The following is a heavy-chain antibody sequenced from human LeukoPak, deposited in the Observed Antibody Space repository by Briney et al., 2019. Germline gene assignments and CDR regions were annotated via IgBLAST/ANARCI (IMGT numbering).Heavy chain of an antibody. J-gene: IGHJ4*02. CDR2: ISSSGSTI. CDR1: GFTFSSYS. D-gene: IGHD5-18*01. V-gene: IGHV3-48*04. Sequence: GGSLRLSCAASGFTFSSYSMNWVRQAPGKGLEWVSYISSSGSTIYYADSVKGRFTISRDNAKNSLYLQMNSLRAEDTAVYYCARDGDSYGRMFDYWGQGTLVTVSS. CDR3: ARDGDSYGRMFDY.